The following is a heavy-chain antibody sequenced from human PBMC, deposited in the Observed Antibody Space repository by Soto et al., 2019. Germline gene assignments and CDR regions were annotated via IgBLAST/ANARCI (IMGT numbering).Heavy chain of an antibody. J-gene: IGHJ4*02. V-gene: IGHV3-21*01. CDR2: ISSSSSYI. CDR1: VFTFSIYS. Sequence: GGSLRLSCASSVFTFSIYSMSWVRQAPGKGLEGVSSISSSSSYIYYADSVKGRFTISRDNAKNSLYLQMNSLRAEDTAVYYCARGGYYYDSSGYFVNDYWGQGTLVTVSS. CDR3: ARGGYYYDSSGYFVNDY. D-gene: IGHD3-22*01.